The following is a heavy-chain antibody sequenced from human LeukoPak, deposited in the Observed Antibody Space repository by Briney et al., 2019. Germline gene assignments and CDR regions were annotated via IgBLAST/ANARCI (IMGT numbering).Heavy chain of an antibody. D-gene: IGHD1-26*01. CDR3: AIKKGGWFDP. Sequence: PSETLSLTCTVSGASISTYYWSRLRQPPGKELEWIGYIFTRGSSNYNPSLESRVSISVDASKNELSLRLTSVTAADTAVYYCAIKKGGWFDPWGQGILVTVSS. J-gene: IGHJ5*02. CDR2: IFTRGSS. CDR1: GASISTYY. V-gene: IGHV4-4*09.